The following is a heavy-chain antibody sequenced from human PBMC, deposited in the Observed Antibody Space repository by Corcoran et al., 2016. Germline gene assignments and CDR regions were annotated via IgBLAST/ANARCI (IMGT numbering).Heavy chain of an antibody. Sequence: QVQLVQSGADVEKSGASVKVSCKASGYRFNDNTIHWVRQAPGQGLEWVGWISPNSGTKFAQTFQGRVTMTRDTFISTSYMELNSLTLDDTAVYYCARGSGSSWYDYWGQGTLVTVSS. D-gene: IGHD6-13*01. J-gene: IGHJ4*02. CDR3: ARGSGSSWYDY. V-gene: IGHV1-2*02. CDR2: ISPNSGT. CDR1: GYRFNDNT.